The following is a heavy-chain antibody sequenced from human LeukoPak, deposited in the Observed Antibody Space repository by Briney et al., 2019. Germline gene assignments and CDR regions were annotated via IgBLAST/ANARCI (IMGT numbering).Heavy chain of an antibody. CDR2: IKHDGSEK. J-gene: IGHJ5*02. CDR1: GFNFSTSW. CDR3: ARASYSPNWFDP. Sequence: GGSLRLSCAASGFNFSTSWMSWVRQAPGKGLEWVANIKHDGSEKYYVDSVKGRFTISRDNARNSLYLQMNSLRAEDTAVYYCARASYSPNWFDPWGQGTLVTVSS. V-gene: IGHV3-7*01. D-gene: IGHD4-11*01.